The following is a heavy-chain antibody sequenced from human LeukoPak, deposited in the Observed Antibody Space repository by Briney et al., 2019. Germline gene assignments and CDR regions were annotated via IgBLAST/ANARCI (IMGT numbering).Heavy chain of an antibody. CDR3: ARAHSKGFVSSWDY. Sequence: SVKVSCKASGDTFSSYGFSWVRQAPGQGLEWMGRIIPILDMPTYTQKFKDRVTITADKSTSTVYMEVRSLTSEDTAVYYCARAHSKGFVSSWDYWGQGTLVAVSS. J-gene: IGHJ4*02. CDR1: GDTFSSYG. V-gene: IGHV1-69*04. CDR2: IIPILDMP. D-gene: IGHD6-13*01.